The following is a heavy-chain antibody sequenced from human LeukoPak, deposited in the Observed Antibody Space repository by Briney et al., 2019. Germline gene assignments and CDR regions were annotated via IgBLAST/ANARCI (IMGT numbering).Heavy chain of an antibody. CDR2: VSSSAGA. CDR3: ARGRLDFDY. J-gene: IGHJ4*02. D-gene: IGHD3-9*01. V-gene: IGHV4-4*07. Sequence: PSETLSLTCIVSGGSIGGYNCNWVRQTAGKGLEWIGHVSSSAGATYNPSLTTRVTISVDTSKNHCSLRLNYVTAADTAVYYCARGRLDFDYWGQGTLVTVSS. CDR1: GGSIGGYN.